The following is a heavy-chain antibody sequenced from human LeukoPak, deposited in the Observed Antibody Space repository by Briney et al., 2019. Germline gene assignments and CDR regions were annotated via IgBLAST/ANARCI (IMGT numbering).Heavy chain of an antibody. CDR2: IIPMFGSS. J-gene: IGHJ5*02. Sequence: SVKVSCKASGGTFNNYAISWVRQAPGQGLEWMGGIIPMFGSSKYAHKFQGRLTITADESTSTAFMDLSSLRSEDTAVYYCARDEIVGATTNWFDPWGQGTLVTVSS. D-gene: IGHD1-26*01. CDR1: GGTFNNYA. V-gene: IGHV1-69*13. CDR3: ARDEIVGATTNWFDP.